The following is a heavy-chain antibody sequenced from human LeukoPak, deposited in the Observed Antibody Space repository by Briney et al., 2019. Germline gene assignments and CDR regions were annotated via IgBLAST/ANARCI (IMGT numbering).Heavy chain of an antibody. J-gene: IGHJ6*03. Sequence: GSLRLSCAASGFTFSSYAMSWVRQAPGKGLEWVSAIRGSGDRTHYADSVKGRFTISRDNAKNSLYLQMNSLRAEDTAVYYCARWGSSTGYYYMDVWGKGTTVTVSS. D-gene: IGHD3-10*01. CDR2: IRGSGDRT. CDR1: GFTFSSYA. CDR3: ARWGSSTGYYYMDV. V-gene: IGHV3-23*01.